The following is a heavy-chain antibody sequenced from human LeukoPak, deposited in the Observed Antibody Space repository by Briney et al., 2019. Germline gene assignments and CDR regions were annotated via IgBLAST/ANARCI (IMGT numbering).Heavy chain of an antibody. D-gene: IGHD3-10*01. CDR3: ARHPSSISVFGGVTNWFDP. Sequence: SETLSLTCTVSGGSISSSSYYWGWHRQPQGKGLEWIGSIYYSGSTYYNPSIKSRVTISVDTSKNQFSLKLSSVTAADTAVYYCARHPSSISVFGGVTNWFDPWGQGTLVTVSS. CDR1: GGSISSSSYY. V-gene: IGHV4-39*01. CDR2: IYYSGST. J-gene: IGHJ5*02.